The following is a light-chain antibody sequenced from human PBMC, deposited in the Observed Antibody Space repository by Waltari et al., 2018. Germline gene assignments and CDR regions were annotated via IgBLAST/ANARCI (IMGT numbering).Light chain of an antibody. Sequence: EVVMTQSPATLSVSPGERATLSCRASQSVNGDLAWYQQRPGQAPRLLIHDASTRATGIPVRFSGSGSGTESTLTISSLQSEDSAIYCCQQYNNWPPTFGGGTKVEIK. CDR3: QQYNNWPPT. CDR2: DAS. J-gene: IGKJ4*01. V-gene: IGKV3-15*01. CDR1: QSVNGD.